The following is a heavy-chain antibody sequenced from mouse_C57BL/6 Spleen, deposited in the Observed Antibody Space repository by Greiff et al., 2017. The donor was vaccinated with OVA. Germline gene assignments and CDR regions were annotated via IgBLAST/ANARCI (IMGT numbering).Heavy chain of an antibody. Sequence: EVKVVESGEGLVKPGGSLKLSCAASGFTFSSYAMSWVRQTPEKRLEWVAYISSGGDYIYYADTVKGRFTISRDNARNTLYLQMSSLKSEDTAMYYCTRGDYYYGSSYYWYFDVWGTGTTVTVSS. CDR2: ISSGGDYI. D-gene: IGHD1-1*01. CDR3: TRGDYYYGSSYYWYFDV. J-gene: IGHJ1*03. V-gene: IGHV5-9-1*02. CDR1: GFTFSSYA.